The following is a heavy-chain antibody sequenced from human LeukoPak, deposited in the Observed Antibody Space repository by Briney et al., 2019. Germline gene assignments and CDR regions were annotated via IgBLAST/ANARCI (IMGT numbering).Heavy chain of an antibody. CDR1: GFTFSSYG. CDR3: AKDIAVPLYSGSYYDY. V-gene: IGHV3-33*06. CDR2: IWYDGSNK. J-gene: IGHJ4*02. Sequence: PTGGSLRLSCAASGFTFSSYGMHWVRQAPGKGLEWVAVIWYDGSNKYYADSVKGRFTISRDNSKNTLYLQMNSLRAEDTAVYYCAKDIAVPLYSGSYYDYWGQGTLVTVSS. D-gene: IGHD1-26*01.